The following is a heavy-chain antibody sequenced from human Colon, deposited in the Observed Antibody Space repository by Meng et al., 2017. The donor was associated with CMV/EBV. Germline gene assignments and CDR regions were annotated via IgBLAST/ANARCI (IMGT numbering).Heavy chain of an antibody. V-gene: IGHV3-21*06. J-gene: IGHJ6*02. D-gene: IGHD5-24*01. CDR3: ARDHQFYYYGLDA. CDR2: ISSTSRQI. Sequence: GGSLRLSCEASGFTFTTYSLNWVRLAPGKGLEWVAYISSTSRQIYYADSIKGRFTVSRDNGKNSLYLQMDNVGVEDTAVYYCARDHQFYYYGLDAWGQGTTVTVSS. CDR1: GFTFTTYS.